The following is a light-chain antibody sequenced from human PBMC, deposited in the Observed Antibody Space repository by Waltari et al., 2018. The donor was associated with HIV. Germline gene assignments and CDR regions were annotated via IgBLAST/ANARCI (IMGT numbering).Light chain of an antibody. J-gene: IGLJ2*01. V-gene: IGLV2-11*01. CDR3: CSYADTYFVL. CDR1: SSDVGGYNY. CDR2: DVN. Sequence: TQPRSVSGSPGQSVTISCTGTSSDVGGYNYVSWYQHHPNKGPKLLIYDVNKRPSGVPDRFSGSKSGNTASLTISGLQAEDEADYYCCSYADTYFVLFGGRTKLTVL.